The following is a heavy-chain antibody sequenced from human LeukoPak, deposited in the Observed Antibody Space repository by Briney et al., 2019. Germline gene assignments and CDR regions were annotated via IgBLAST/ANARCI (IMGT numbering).Heavy chain of an antibody. CDR1: GFTFSSYE. V-gene: IGHV3-48*03. Sequence: GGSLRLSCAASGFTFSSYEMNWVRQAPGKGLEWVSYISSSGSTIYYADSVKGRFTISRDNAKNSLYLQMNSLRAEDTAVYYCARQLGSGWIYYFDYWGQGTLVTVSS. CDR3: ARQLGSGWIYYFDY. CDR2: ISSSGSTI. D-gene: IGHD6-19*01. J-gene: IGHJ4*02.